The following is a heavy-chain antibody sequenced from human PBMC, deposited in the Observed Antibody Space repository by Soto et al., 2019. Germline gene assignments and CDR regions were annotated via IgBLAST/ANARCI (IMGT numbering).Heavy chain of an antibody. Sequence: QPGGSLRLSCAASGFTFSSYAMSWVRQAPGKGLEWASAISGSGGSTYYADSVKGRFTISRDNSKNTLYLQMNSLRAEDTAVYYCAKDPYCSSTSCYGMDAFDIWGQGTMVTVSS. CDR3: AKDPYCSSTSCYGMDAFDI. CDR1: GFTFSSYA. J-gene: IGHJ3*02. CDR2: ISGSGGST. V-gene: IGHV3-23*01. D-gene: IGHD2-2*01.